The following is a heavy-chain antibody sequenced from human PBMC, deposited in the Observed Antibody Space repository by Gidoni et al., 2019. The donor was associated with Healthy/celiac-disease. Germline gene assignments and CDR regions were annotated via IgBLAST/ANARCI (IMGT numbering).Heavy chain of an antibody. J-gene: IGHJ4*02. CDR2: IKQDGSEK. D-gene: IGHD4-17*01. V-gene: IGHV3-7*01. CDR3: ARTGTKSGDY. CDR1: GFTFSRYW. Sequence: EVQLVESGGGLVQPGGSLRPSWAASGFTFSRYWMSWVRQAPGKRLEWVANIKQDGSEKYYVDSVKGRFTISRDNAKNSLYLQMNGLRAEDTAVYYCARTGTKSGDYWGQGTLVTVSS.